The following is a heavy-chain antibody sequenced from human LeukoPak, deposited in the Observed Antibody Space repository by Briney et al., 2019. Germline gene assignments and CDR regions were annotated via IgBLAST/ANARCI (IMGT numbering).Heavy chain of an antibody. V-gene: IGHV3-33*06. D-gene: IGHD3-22*01. Sequence: PGRSLRLSCAASGFTFSSYGMHWVRQAPGKGLEWVAVIWYDGSNKYYAHSVKGRFTISRDNSKNTLYLQMNSLRAEDTAVYYCANAEVGGYYDSSGSTFGAFDIWGQGTMVTVSS. CDR3: ANAEVGGYYDSSGSTFGAFDI. CDR2: IWYDGSNK. CDR1: GFTFSSYG. J-gene: IGHJ3*02.